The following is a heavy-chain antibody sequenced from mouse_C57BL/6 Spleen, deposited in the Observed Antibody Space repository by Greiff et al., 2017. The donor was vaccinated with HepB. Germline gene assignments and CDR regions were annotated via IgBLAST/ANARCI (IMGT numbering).Heavy chain of an antibody. CDR2: ISSGGDYI. CDR1: GFTFSSYA. J-gene: IGHJ4*01. V-gene: IGHV5-9-1*02. CDR3: TRVGGPYAMDY. Sequence: EVKLKESGAGLVKPGGSLKLSCAASGFTFSSYAMSWVRQTPEKRLEWVAYISSGGDYIYYADTVKGRFTISRDNARNTLYLQMSSLKSEDTAMYYCTRVGGPYAMDYWGQGTSVTVSS.